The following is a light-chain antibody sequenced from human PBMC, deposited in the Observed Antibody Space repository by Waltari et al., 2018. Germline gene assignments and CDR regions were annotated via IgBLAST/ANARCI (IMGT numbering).Light chain of an antibody. CDR3: LQSNRYPWT. CDR1: QGIKND. CDR2: SAS. V-gene: IGKV1-17*01. Sequence: DIQMTQSPSSLSASVGDRVTLACRASQGIKNDLGWYQQKPGKAPKGLIYSASSLQSGVPPRFSGSGSGTEFTLTISSLQPEDFATYYCLQSNRYPWTFGQGTKVEIK. J-gene: IGKJ1*01.